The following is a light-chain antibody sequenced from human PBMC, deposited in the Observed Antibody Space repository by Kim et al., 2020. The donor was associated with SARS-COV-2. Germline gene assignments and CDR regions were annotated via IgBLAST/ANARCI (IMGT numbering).Light chain of an antibody. CDR2: GAS. CDR1: QSVDSTY. Sequence: PGERATLSCRASQSVDSTYLGWYQQKPGQAPRLLIYGASSRATGIPDRFSGSGSGTDFTLTISRLEPEDFATYYCQQYDTSPCTFGQGTKLE. V-gene: IGKV3-20*01. J-gene: IGKJ2*02. CDR3: QQYDTSPCT.